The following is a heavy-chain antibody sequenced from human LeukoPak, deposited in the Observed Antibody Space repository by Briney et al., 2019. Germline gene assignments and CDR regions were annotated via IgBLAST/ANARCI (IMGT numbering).Heavy chain of an antibody. V-gene: IGHV3-30*18. J-gene: IGHJ4*02. CDR2: ISYDGSNK. Sequence: PGRSLRLSCAASGFTFSSYGMHWVRQAPGKGLEWVAVISYDGSNKYYADSVKGRFTISRVNSKNTLYLQMNSLRAEDTAVYYCAKDLTVVTDSPDYWGQGTLVTVSS. D-gene: IGHD4-23*01. CDR3: AKDLTVVTDSPDY. CDR1: GFTFSSYG.